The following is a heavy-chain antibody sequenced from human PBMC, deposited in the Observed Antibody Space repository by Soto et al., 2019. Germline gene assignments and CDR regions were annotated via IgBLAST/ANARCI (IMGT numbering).Heavy chain of an antibody. CDR1: GFKFSIYS. Sequence: EVQLVESGGALVQPGGSLRLSCAASGFKFSIYSMNWVRQAPGKGLEWSAYITSDTKTIKYGDSVKGRFTISRDNAKNSVYLQTNSLSDDDTAVYYCARSVEGHFDYWGQGTVVTVSS. J-gene: IGHJ4*02. CDR2: ITSDTKTI. CDR3: ARSVEGHFDY. D-gene: IGHD6-19*01. V-gene: IGHV3-48*02.